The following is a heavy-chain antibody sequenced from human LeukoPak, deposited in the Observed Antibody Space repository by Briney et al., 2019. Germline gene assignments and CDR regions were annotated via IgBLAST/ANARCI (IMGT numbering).Heavy chain of an antibody. Sequence: SETLSLTCTVSGGSITSNYWSWIRQSPGKGLEYIGYVFHSGTTNYNPSLKSRVTMSVDTSRNQFSLNLNSVTAADTAIYYCARHDGSGTYPLDYWGPGTLVTVSS. J-gene: IGHJ4*02. CDR2: VFHSGTT. CDR3: ARHDGSGTYPLDY. V-gene: IGHV4-59*08. D-gene: IGHD3-10*01. CDR1: GGSITSNY.